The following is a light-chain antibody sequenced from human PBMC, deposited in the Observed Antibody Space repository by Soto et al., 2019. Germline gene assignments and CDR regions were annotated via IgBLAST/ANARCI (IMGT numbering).Light chain of an antibody. V-gene: IGKV1-5*03. CDR1: QSITSW. CDR2: KAS. J-gene: IGKJ1*01. Sequence: DIQMTQSPSTLSASVGDRVTITCRASQSITSWLAWYQQKPGKAPKLLIYKASTLESGVPSRFSGSGSGTGFTLTISSLQPDDFATYYCQHRDTFGQGTKV. CDR3: QHRDT.